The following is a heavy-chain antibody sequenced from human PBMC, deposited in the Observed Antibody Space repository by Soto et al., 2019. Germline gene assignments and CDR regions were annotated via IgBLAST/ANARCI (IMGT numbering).Heavy chain of an antibody. Sequence: QLRLQEAGPGLVKPSETLSLTCTVSGGSISSSSYYWGWIRQPPGKGPEWIGAIYYNGNTYYNPSLKSRVTMSVDTSKNQFSLKLSSATAADTAMYYCARQTGVFGHYFDYWGQGTLVTVPS. CDR1: GGSISSSSYY. CDR2: IYYNGNT. J-gene: IGHJ4*02. D-gene: IGHD3-16*01. V-gene: IGHV4-39*01. CDR3: ARQTGVFGHYFDY.